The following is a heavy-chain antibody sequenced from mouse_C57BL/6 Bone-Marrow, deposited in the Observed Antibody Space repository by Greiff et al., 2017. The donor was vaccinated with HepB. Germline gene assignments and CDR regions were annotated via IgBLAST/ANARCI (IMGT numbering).Heavy chain of an antibody. CDR3: ARVTTVVARGNYFDY. Sequence: QVQLQQSGAELARPGASVKLSCKASGYTFTSYGISWVKQRTGQGLEWIGEIYPRSGNNYYNEKFKGKATLTADKSSSTAYMELRSLTSEDSAVYFCARVTTVVARGNYFDYWGQGTTLTVSS. J-gene: IGHJ2*01. CDR1: GYTFTSYG. D-gene: IGHD1-1*01. CDR2: IYPRSGNN. V-gene: IGHV1-81*01.